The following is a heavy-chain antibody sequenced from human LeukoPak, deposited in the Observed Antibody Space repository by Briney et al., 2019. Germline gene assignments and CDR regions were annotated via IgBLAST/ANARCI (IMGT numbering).Heavy chain of an antibody. CDR3: ARERPPDRVAYSSGALDF. CDR1: RGSFDNSG. J-gene: IGHJ4*02. CDR2: VIPFFGTT. V-gene: IGHV1-69*13. Sequence: GASVKVSCKTSRGSFDNSGFSWVSQAPGQGLEWLGTVIPFFGTTNYAQKFQGRVTINADESTTTIYLEMTSLTSEDTAIYYCARERPPDRVAYSSGALDFWGQGTLVTVSS. D-gene: IGHD6-19*01.